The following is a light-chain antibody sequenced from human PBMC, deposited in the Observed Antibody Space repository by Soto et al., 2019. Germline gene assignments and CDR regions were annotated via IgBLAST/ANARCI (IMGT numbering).Light chain of an antibody. Sequence: QSALTQPASVSGSPGQSITISCTGTSSDVGTYKFVSWYQQHPGKAPKLMIYEGSKRPSGVSNRFSGSKSGNTASLTISGLQAEDEADYYCCSCAGSNTWVFGGGTKLTV. J-gene: IGLJ2*01. CDR3: CSCAGSNTWV. CDR1: SSDVGTYKF. CDR2: EGS. V-gene: IGLV2-23*01.